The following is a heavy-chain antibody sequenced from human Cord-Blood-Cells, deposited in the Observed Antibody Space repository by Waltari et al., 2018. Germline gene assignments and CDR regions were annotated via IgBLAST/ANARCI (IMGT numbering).Heavy chain of an antibody. D-gene: IGHD3-3*01. CDR1: GGSISSYY. CDR2: IYYSGST. J-gene: IGHJ3*02. Sequence: QVQLQESGPGLVKPSETLSLTCTVSGGSISSYYWSWIRQPPGKGLEWIGYIYYSGSTNYNPSLKSRVTISVDTSKNQFSLKLSSVTAADTAVYYCARGPQDYDFWSGYYDAFDIWGQGTMVTVSS. CDR3: ARGPQDYDFWSGYYDAFDI. V-gene: IGHV4-59*01.